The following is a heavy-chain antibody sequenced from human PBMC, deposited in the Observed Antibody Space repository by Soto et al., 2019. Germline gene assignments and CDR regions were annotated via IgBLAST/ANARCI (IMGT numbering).Heavy chain of an antibody. CDR3: ARDVLNPESYYDSREDAFDI. D-gene: IGHD3-22*01. J-gene: IGHJ3*02. CDR1: GGSISSGGYY. CDR2: IYYSGST. V-gene: IGHV4-31*03. Sequence: QVQLQESGPGLVKPSQTLSLTCTVSGGSISSGGYYWSWIRQHPGKGLEWIGYIYYSGSTYYNPSLKSRVTISVDTSKNQFSLKLSSVTAADTAVYYCARDVLNPESYYDSREDAFDIWGQGTMVTVSS.